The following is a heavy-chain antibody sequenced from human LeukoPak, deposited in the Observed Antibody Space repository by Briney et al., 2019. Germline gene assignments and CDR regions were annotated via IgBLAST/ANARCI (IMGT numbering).Heavy chain of an antibody. CDR3: ARDQGYSLSGDP. CDR2: IIPIFGTA. CDR1: GGTFSSYA. V-gene: IGHV1-69*05. J-gene: IGHJ5*02. Sequence: ASVKVSCKASGGTFSSYAISWVRQAPGQGLEWMGRIIPIFGTANYAQKFQGRVTITTDESTSTAYMELSSLRPEDTAVYYCARDQGYSLSGDPWGQGTLVTVSS. D-gene: IGHD6-13*01.